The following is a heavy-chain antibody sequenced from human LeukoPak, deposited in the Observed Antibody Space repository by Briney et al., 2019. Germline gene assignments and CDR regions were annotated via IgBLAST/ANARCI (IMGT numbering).Heavy chain of an antibody. D-gene: IGHD3-3*01. CDR2: INHSGSA. CDR3: ARQNYDFWSGYYTDY. CDR1: GGSFSGYY. V-gene: IGHV4-34*01. Sequence: SETLSLTCAVYGGSFSGYYWSWIRQPPGKGLEWIGVINHSGSANYNPSLKSRVTISVDTSKNQFSLKLSSVTAADTAVYYCARQNYDFWSGYYTDYWGQGTLVTVSS. J-gene: IGHJ4*02.